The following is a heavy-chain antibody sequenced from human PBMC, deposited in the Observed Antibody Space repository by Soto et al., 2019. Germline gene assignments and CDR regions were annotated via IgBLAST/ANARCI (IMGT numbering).Heavy chain of an antibody. CDR3: ARDLAARPPDYYYYMDV. D-gene: IGHD6-6*01. Sequence: SETLSLTCTVSGGSIGSYYWSWIRQPPGKGLEWIGYIYYSGSTNYNPSLKSRVTISVDASKNQFSLKLSSVTAADTAVYYCARDLAARPPDYYYYMDVWGKGTTVTVSS. CDR1: GGSIGSYY. CDR2: IYYSGST. V-gene: IGHV4-59*01. J-gene: IGHJ6*03.